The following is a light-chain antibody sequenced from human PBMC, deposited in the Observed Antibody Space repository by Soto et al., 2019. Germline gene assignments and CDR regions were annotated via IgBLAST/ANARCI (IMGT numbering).Light chain of an antibody. J-gene: IGKJ1*01. Sequence: ILMTQSPATLAVSPGEGATLSCRASLTVNTNLAWYQQKRGQAPRLLIYGAFMRATGIPARLSGSGSGTEFTLTISSPQSEDVAVYYCQQYNTRWTFGLGTKVDIK. CDR2: GAF. CDR3: QQYNTRWT. CDR1: LTVNTN. V-gene: IGKV3-15*01.